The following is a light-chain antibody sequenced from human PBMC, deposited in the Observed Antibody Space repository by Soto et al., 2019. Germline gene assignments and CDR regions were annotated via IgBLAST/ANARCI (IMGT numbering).Light chain of an antibody. CDR3: QKFDTSPYS. Sequence: ESMLAQSPGTMSLSPGEGATLSCRSRRIGISNYLAWYQKKPGQAPRLLIYGAANRATGVPDRFSGSGSGTDFTLTIRGLESEDFAVYFCQKFDTSPYSFGQGTKLEIK. CDR2: GAA. V-gene: IGKV3-20*01. CDR1: RIGISNY. J-gene: IGKJ2*03.